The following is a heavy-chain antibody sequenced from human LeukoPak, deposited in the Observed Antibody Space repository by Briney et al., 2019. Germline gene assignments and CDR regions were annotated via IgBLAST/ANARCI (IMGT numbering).Heavy chain of an antibody. J-gene: IGHJ4*02. CDR2: IRQDGSEK. D-gene: IGHD6-19*01. CDR3: ARQQWLDGAYYFDY. Sequence: GGSLRLSCAASGFTFSSYWMIWVRQAPGKGLEWVANIRQDGSEKYYVASVRGRFTISRDNAKNSLYLQMNSLRREDTAVYYCARQQWLDGAYYFDYWGEGTLVTVSS. CDR1: GFTFSSYW. V-gene: IGHV3-7*01.